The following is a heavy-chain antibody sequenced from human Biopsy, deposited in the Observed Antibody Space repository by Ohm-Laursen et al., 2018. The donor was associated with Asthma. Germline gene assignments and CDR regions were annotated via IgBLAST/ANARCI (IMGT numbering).Heavy chain of an antibody. CDR3: VHTLVGLKAFDF. V-gene: IGHV2-5*02. CDR1: GFSLSTSGGG. D-gene: IGHD1-26*01. CDR2: IYWDDDK. J-gene: IGHJ4*02. Sequence: TQTLTLTCTFSGFSLSTSGGGVGWIRQPPGKALEWLGNIYWDDDKRYSPSLQSRLTITRETPKDQVVLTMTNMGPVDTGTYYCVHTLVGLKAFDFWGQGTLVTVSP.